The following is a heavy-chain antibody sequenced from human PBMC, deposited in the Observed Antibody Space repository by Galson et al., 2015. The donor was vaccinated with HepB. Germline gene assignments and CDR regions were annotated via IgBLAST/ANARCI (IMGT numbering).Heavy chain of an antibody. V-gene: IGHV3-66*01. D-gene: IGHD2-2*01. CDR2: IYSGGNT. Sequence: SLRLSCAASGFTVSSNFMSWVRQAPGKGLDWVSVIYSGGNTYYADSVKGRFTISRDNSKNTLHLQLNSLRAEDTAVYYCARGQSVCSSTSCYLFYFDYWGQGTLVTVSS. CDR3: ARGQSVCSSTSCYLFYFDY. J-gene: IGHJ4*02. CDR1: GFTVSSNF.